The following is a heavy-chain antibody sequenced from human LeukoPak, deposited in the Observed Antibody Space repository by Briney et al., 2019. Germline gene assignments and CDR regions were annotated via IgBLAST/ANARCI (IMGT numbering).Heavy chain of an antibody. Sequence: PGGSLRLSCAASGFSFSSYVMSWVRQAPGKGLEWVSVISGSGTSTYHADSVKGRFTISRDNSKNTLYLQMNSLRAEDAAVYYCARGRAVDQAFDFWGQGTLVTVSS. CDR1: GFSFSSYV. CDR2: ISGSGTST. V-gene: IGHV3-23*01. D-gene: IGHD4-23*01. CDR3: ARGRAVDQAFDF. J-gene: IGHJ4*02.